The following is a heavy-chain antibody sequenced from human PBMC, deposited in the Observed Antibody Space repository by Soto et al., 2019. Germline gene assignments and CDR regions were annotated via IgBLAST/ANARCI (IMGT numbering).Heavy chain of an antibody. J-gene: IGHJ4*02. CDR2: ISTDGSIT. V-gene: IGHV3-74*01. Sequence: EVQLVESGGGLVQPGGSLRLSCAASGLIFSNYRMHWVRQVPGKGLVWVSCISTDGSITNYADSVKGRFTVSRDNAKNTLYLQMNSLRAVDTAVYYCARDTDGLHYWGQGTMVTVSS. CDR3: ARDTDGLHY. CDR1: GLIFSNYR.